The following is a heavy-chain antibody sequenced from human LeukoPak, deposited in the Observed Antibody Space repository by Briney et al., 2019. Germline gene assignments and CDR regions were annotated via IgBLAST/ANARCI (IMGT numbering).Heavy chain of an antibody. CDR1: GFTFSSYA. Sequence: GGSLRLSCAASGFTFSSYAMHWVRQAPGKGLEWVAVISYDGSNKYYADSVKGRFTISRDNSKNPLYLQMNSLRAEDTAVYYCAKDLTRYFDWLTQPPCLDYWGQGTLVTVSS. D-gene: IGHD3-9*01. V-gene: IGHV3-30-3*01. CDR3: AKDLTRYFDWLTQPPCLDY. J-gene: IGHJ4*02. CDR2: ISYDGSNK.